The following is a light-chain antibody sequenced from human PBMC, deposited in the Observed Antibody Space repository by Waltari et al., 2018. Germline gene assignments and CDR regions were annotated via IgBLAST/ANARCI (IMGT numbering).Light chain of an antibody. V-gene: IGKV1-39*01. J-gene: IGKJ1*01. Sequence: DIQMTQSPSTLSASVGDRVTIPCRAGQSISVYLNWYQQKHGEAPKLLIHGATTLENGVPTRFSGSGSGTDFTLTISTLQPEDFATYYCQQSFTTLWTFGQGTEVEIK. CDR1: QSISVY. CDR3: QQSFTTLWT. CDR2: GAT.